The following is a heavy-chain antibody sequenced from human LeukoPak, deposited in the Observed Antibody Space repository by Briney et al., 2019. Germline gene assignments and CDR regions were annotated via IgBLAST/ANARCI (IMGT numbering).Heavy chain of an antibody. V-gene: IGHV3-21*01. CDR1: GITFSTYT. J-gene: IGHJ4*02. CDR3: AREIAAGGSFDY. Sequence: PGGSLRLSSAASGITFSTYTMNWVRQAPGKGLEWVSSISSSSSYIYYADSVRGQFTISRDNAKNSLFLQMNSLRAEDTAVYYCAREIAAGGSFDYWGQGTLVTVSS. D-gene: IGHD6-13*01. CDR2: ISSSSSYI.